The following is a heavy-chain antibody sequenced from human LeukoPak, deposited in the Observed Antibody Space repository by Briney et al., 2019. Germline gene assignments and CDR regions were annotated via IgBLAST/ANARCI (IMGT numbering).Heavy chain of an antibody. CDR3: AKDGGGGTYSFDY. Sequence: PGGSLRLSCAVSGFTFSANNMHWVRQAPGKGLEWVTFIEHAGSQRFYADSVKGRFTISRDNSKNALYLHINSLRPEDTAVYYCAKDGGGGTYSFDYWGQGSLVTVSP. CDR1: GFTFSANN. J-gene: IGHJ4*02. CDR2: IEHAGSQR. V-gene: IGHV3-30*02. D-gene: IGHD3-16*01.